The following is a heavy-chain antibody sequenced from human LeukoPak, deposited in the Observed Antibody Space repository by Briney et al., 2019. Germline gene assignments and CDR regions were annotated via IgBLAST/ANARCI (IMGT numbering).Heavy chain of an antibody. J-gene: IGHJ3*02. V-gene: IGHV3-23*01. CDR2: ISGSGGST. Sequence: GGSLRLSCAASGFTFSSYAMSWVCQAPGKGLEWVSTISGSGGSTYYADSVKGRFTISRDNSMNTLYLQLNSLRAEDTALYYCAKAVVVVVAAHHDAFDIWGRGTMVTVSS. D-gene: IGHD2-15*01. CDR1: GFTFSSYA. CDR3: AKAVVVVVAAHHDAFDI.